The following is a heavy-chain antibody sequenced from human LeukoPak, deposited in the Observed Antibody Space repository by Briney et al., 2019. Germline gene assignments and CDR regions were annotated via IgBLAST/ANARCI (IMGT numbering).Heavy chain of an antibody. CDR2: IYYSGST. Sequence: SETLSLTCPVSGGSISSYYWSWIRQPPGKGLEWIAYIYYSGSTNYNPSLKSRVTISVDTSKNQFSLKLSSVTAADTAVYYCARGDSGYSGYGYWGQGTLVTVSS. CDR3: ARGDSGYSGYGY. V-gene: IGHV4-59*01. D-gene: IGHD5-12*01. CDR1: GGSISSYY. J-gene: IGHJ4*02.